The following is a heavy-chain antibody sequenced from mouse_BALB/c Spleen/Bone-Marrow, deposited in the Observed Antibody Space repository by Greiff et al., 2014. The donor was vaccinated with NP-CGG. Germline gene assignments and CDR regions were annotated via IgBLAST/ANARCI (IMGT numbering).Heavy chain of an antibody. CDR3: ARSVYYGSSYVDY. CDR1: GYSITSDYA. J-gene: IGHJ2*01. V-gene: IGHV3-2*02. D-gene: IGHD1-1*01. Sequence: EVHLVESGPGLVKPSQSLSLTCTVTGYSITSDYAWNWIRQFPGSKLEWMGYVSYSGSTSYNPSLKSRISITRDTSKNQFFLQLNSVTTEDTATYYCARSVYYGSSYVDYWGQGTTLTVSS. CDR2: VSYSGST.